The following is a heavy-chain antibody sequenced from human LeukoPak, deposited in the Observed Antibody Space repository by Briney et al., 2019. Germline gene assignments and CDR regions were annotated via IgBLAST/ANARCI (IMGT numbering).Heavy chain of an antibody. CDR1: GYTLTELS. V-gene: IGHV1-24*01. J-gene: IGHJ4*02. D-gene: IGHD3-9*01. CDR3: ATVPRYYDILTGYSL. CDR2: FDPEDGET. Sequence: ASVKVSCKVSGYTLTELSMHWVRQAPGKGLEWMGGFDPEDGETNYAQKFQSRVTMTEDTSTDTAYMELSSLRSEDTAVYYCATVPRYYDILTGYSLWGQGTLVTVSS.